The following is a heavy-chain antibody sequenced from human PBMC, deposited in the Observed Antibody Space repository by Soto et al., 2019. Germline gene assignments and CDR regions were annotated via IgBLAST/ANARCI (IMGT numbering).Heavy chain of an antibody. CDR1: GFSFAGYA. CDR3: AKTDTFYGYYGAFDV. V-gene: IGHV3-23*01. CDR2: ISGGAGST. J-gene: IGHJ4*02. Sequence: EVQLSESGGGWVQPGESLRLSCAASGFSFAGYAVTWVRQAPGKGLEWVASISGGAGSTYYADSVKGRFTILRDNPMNTLYLQMNSVRAGDAAVYYCAKTDTFYGYYGAFDVWGRGTRVTVSS. D-gene: IGHD3-3*01.